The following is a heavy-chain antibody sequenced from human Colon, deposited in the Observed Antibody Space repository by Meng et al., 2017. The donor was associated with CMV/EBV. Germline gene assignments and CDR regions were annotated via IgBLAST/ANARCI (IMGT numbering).Heavy chain of an antibody. D-gene: IGHD2-2*01. J-gene: IGHJ4*02. CDR3: ARSPYCSSTSCYPPGPHYFDY. Sequence: SNYLSWVRQAPGKGLEWVSVIYSGGSTYYADSVKGRFTTSRDNSKNTLYLQMNSLRAEDTAVYYCARSPYCSSTSCYPPGPHYFDYWGQGTLVTVSS. CDR2: IYSGGST. V-gene: IGHV3-66*02. CDR1: SNY.